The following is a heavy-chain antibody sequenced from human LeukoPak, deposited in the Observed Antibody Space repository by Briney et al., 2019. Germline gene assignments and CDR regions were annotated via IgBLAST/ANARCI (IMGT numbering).Heavy chain of an antibody. CDR3: ARDRDYSTSLSAFDI. CDR1: GYTFASYG. J-gene: IGHJ3*02. Sequence: ASVKVSCKASGYTFASYGISWVRQAPGQGLEWMGWISGYNGNTNYAQKLQGRVTMTTDTSTSTAYMELRSLRSDDTAVYFCARDRDYSTSLSAFDIWGQGTMVTVSS. D-gene: IGHD6-6*01. V-gene: IGHV1-18*01. CDR2: ISGYNGNT.